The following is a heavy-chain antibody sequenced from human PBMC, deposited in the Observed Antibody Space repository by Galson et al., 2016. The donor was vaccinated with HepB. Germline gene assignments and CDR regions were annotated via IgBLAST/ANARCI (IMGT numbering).Heavy chain of an antibody. CDR3: ARNGGSSWQYYFDY. Sequence: SETLSLTCTVSGGSITGYYWSWIRQPPGKGLEWIGYIYNSGSTKYNPSLKSRVTISVGTSKNQFSLRLSSVTAADSAVYYCARNGGSSWQYYFDYWGQGNLVTVSS. D-gene: IGHD6-13*01. CDR2: IYNSGST. CDR1: GGSITGYY. V-gene: IGHV4-59*01. J-gene: IGHJ4*02.